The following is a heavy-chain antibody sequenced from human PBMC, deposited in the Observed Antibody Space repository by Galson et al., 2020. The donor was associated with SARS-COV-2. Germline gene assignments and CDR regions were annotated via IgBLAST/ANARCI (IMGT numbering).Heavy chain of an antibody. D-gene: IGHD5-12*01. CDR1: VDRVSSNSAA. Sequence: SQTLSLTCVISVDRVSSNSAAWNWIRQSPSRGLEWLGRTYYRSKWYNDYAVSVKSRITINPDTSKNQFSLQLNSVTPEDTAVYYCARVGGYVRTYYYYAMDVWGQGTTVTVSS. CDR2: TYYRSKWYN. CDR3: ARVGGYVRTYYYYAMDV. V-gene: IGHV6-1*01. J-gene: IGHJ6*02.